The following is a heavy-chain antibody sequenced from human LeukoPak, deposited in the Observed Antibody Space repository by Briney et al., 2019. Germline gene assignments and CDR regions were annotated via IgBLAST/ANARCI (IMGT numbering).Heavy chain of an antibody. CDR3: TRSIVVVTYYLDY. Sequence: GGSLRLSCTASGFPFVGYAMNWVRQAPGKGLEWVGFIRSRRFGETIEYAASVKGRFTISRDDSISTAYLQMNSLKTEDTAVYYCTRSIVVVTYYLDYWGQGTLVTVSS. D-gene: IGHD2-21*02. V-gene: IGHV3-49*04. CDR1: GFPFVGYA. CDR2: IRSRRFGETI. J-gene: IGHJ4*02.